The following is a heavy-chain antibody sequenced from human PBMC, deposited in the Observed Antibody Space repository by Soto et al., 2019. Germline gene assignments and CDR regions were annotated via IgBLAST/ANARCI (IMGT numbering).Heavy chain of an antibody. CDR3: ANLWIQLWSPYFDY. J-gene: IGHJ4*02. D-gene: IGHD5-18*01. CDR2: ISGSGGST. CDR1: GFTFSSYA. V-gene: IGHV3-23*01. Sequence: EVQLLESGGGLVQPGGSLRLSCAASGFTFSSYAMSWVRQAPGKGLEWVSAISGSGGSTYYADSVKGRFTISRDNSKNTLYLQMNSLRAEDTDVYYCANLWIQLWSPYFDYWGQGTLVTVSS.